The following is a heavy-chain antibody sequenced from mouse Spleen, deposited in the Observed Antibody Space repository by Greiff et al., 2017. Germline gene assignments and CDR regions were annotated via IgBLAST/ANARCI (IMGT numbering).Heavy chain of an antibody. CDR2: INPDSSTI. D-gene: IGHD2-4*01. CDR3: ARLDYDYVYYAMDY. J-gene: IGHJ4*01. V-gene: IGHV4-1*01. CDR1: GIDFSRYW. Sequence: EVKLQESGGGLVQPGGSLKLSCAASGIDFSRYWMSWVRRAPGKGLEWIGEINPDSSTINYAPSLKDKFIISRDNAKNTLYLQMSKVRSEDTALYYCARLDYDYVYYAMDYWGQGTSVTVSS.